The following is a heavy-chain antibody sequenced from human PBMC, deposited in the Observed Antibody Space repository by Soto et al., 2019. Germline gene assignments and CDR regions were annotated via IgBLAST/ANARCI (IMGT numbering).Heavy chain of an antibody. CDR1: GGTFSSYA. J-gene: IGHJ4*02. D-gene: IGHD3-10*01. Sequence: QVQLVQSGAEVKKPGSSVKVSCKASGGTFSSYAISWVRQAPGQGLEWMGGIIPIFGTANYAQKFQGRVTITADEYTSTAYMELSSLRSEDTAVYYCARFPRRWGFLGDFDYWGQGTLVTVSS. V-gene: IGHV1-69*01. CDR3: ARFPRRWGFLGDFDY. CDR2: IIPIFGTA.